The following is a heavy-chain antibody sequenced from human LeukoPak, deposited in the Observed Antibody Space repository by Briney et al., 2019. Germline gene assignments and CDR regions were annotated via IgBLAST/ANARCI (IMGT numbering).Heavy chain of an antibody. CDR2: ISYDGSNK. CDR1: GFTFSSYG. CDR3: ATKWEPQVWTSPFDY. J-gene: IGHJ4*02. Sequence: GGSLRLSCAASGFTFSSYGMHWVRQAPGKGLEWVAVISYDGSNKYYADSVKGRFTISRDNSKNTLYLQMNSLRAEDTAVYYCATKWEPQVWTSPFDYWGQGTLVTVSS. V-gene: IGHV3-30*03. D-gene: IGHD1-14*01.